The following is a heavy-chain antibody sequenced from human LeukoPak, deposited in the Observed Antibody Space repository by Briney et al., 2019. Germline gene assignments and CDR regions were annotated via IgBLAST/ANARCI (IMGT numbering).Heavy chain of an antibody. D-gene: IGHD3-10*01. CDR3: AGRLRFGELPT. CDR2: INSDGSST. J-gene: IGHJ5*02. Sequence: GGSLRLSCAASGFTFSSYWMHWVRQAPGKGLVWVSRINSDGSSTSYADSVKGRFTISRDNAKNTLFLQMNSLRAEDTAIYYCAGRLRFGELPTWGQGTLVTVSS. V-gene: IGHV3-74*01. CDR1: GFTFSSYW.